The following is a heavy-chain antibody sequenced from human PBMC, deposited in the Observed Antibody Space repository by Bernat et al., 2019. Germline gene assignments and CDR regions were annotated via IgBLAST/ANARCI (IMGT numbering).Heavy chain of an antibody. CDR3: ARDRWRGRDTAMHFDY. D-gene: IGHD5-18*01. Sequence: QVQLVESGGGVVQPGRSLRLSCAASGFTFSSYAMHWVRQAPGKGLEWVAVISYDGSNKYYADSVKGRFTISRDNSKNTLYLQMNSLRAEDTAVYYCARDRWRGRDTAMHFDYWGQGTLVTVSS. V-gene: IGHV3-30-3*01. J-gene: IGHJ4*02. CDR2: ISYDGSNK. CDR1: GFTFSSYA.